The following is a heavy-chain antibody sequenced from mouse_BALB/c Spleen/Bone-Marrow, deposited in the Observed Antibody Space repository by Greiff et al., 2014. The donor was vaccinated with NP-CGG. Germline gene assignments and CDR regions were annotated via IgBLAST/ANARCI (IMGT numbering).Heavy chain of an antibody. J-gene: IGHJ4*01. CDR2: ISNGGGST. Sequence: EVQVVESGGGLVQPGGSLKLSCATSGFTFSDYYMYWVRQTPEKRLEWVAYISNGGGSTYYPDTVKGRFTISRDNAKNTLYLQMSRLKSEDTAMNYCARRRSLYYAMDYWGQGTSVTVSS. CDR1: GFTFSDYY. CDR3: ARRRSLYYAMDY. D-gene: IGHD1-1*01. V-gene: IGHV5-12*02.